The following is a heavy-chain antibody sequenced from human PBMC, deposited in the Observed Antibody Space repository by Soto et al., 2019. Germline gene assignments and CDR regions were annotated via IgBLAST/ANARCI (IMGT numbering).Heavy chain of an antibody. CDR1: GFIFENFG. Sequence: GGSLRLSCAASGFIFENFGMSWVRQAPGKGLEWISSISGSGFKKYYADSVKGRFTISRDNSKSTVYLELNNLSAEDTAVYHCAKNQGVELVPLATVDWFDPWGQGSVVTVPQ. CDR2: ISGSGFKK. D-gene: IGHD1-26*01. V-gene: IGHV3-23*01. J-gene: IGHJ5*02. CDR3: AKNQGVELVPLATVDWFDP.